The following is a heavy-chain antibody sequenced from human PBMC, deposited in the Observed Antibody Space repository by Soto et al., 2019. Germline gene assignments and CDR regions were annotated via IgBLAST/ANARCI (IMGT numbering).Heavy chain of an antibody. CDR1: GFSLSTSGVG. V-gene: IGHV2-5*01. J-gene: IGHJ4*02. CDR3: ARHFGYSSGWYGGA. CDR2: IYWNDDK. D-gene: IGHD6-19*01. Sequence: QITLKESGPTLVKPTQTLTLTCTFSGFSLSTSGVGVGWIRQPPGKALEWLALIYWNDDKRYSPSLKSRLTITKDTSKNQVVLTMTNMDPVDTATYYCARHFGYSSGWYGGAWGQGTLVTVSS.